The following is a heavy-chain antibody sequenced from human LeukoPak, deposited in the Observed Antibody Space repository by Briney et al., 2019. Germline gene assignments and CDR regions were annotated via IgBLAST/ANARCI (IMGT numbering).Heavy chain of an antibody. J-gene: IGHJ6*03. Sequence: PSETLSLTCTVSGGSISSGSCYWRWIRQPAGKGLEWIGRIYTSGSTNYNPCLKSRVTISVDTSKNQFSLKLSSVTAADTAVYYCARASKLPPSGYYYMDVWGKGTTVTVSS. CDR3: ARASKLPPSGYYYMDV. D-gene: IGHD1-7*01. V-gene: IGHV4-61*02. CDR1: GGSISSGSCY. CDR2: IYTSGST.